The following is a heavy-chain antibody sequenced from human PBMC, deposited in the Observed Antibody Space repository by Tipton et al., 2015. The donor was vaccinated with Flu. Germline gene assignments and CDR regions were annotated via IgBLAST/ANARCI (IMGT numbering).Heavy chain of an antibody. Sequence: QVQLVQSGGGVVQPGRSLRLSCAASGFTFSSYGMHWVRQAPGKGLEWVAVISYDGSNKYYADSVKGRFTISRDNSKNTLYLQMNSLRAEDTAVYYCAREGIVGALEAFDIWGQGTMVTVSS. CDR2: ISYDGSNK. J-gene: IGHJ3*02. D-gene: IGHD1-26*01. CDR3: AREGIVGALEAFDI. V-gene: IGHV3-30*19. CDR1: GFTFSSYG.